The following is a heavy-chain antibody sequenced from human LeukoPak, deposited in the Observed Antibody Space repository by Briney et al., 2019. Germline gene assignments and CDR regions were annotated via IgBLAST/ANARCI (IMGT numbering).Heavy chain of an antibody. V-gene: IGHV3-23*01. CDR2: ISGSGGST. CDR3: AREGKLGIFDY. Sequence: GGSLRLSCAASGFTFSSYAMSWVRQAPGKGLEWVSAISGSGGSTYYADSVKGRFTISRDNAKNSLYLQMNSLRAEDTAVYYCAREGKLGIFDYWGQGTLVTVSS. J-gene: IGHJ4*02. D-gene: IGHD7-27*01. CDR1: GFTFSSYA.